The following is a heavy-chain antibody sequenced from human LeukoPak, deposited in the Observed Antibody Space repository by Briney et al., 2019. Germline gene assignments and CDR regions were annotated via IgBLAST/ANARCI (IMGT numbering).Heavy chain of an antibody. D-gene: IGHD3-9*01. V-gene: IGHV4-34*01. Sequence: NPSETLSLTCTVSGGSISSYYWSWIRQPPGKGLEWIGEINHSGSTNYNPPLKSRVTISVDTSKNQFSLKLSSVTAADTAVYYCARIDYDILTGYFDYWGQGTLVTVSS. J-gene: IGHJ4*02. CDR3: ARIDYDILTGYFDY. CDR1: GGSISSYY. CDR2: INHSGST.